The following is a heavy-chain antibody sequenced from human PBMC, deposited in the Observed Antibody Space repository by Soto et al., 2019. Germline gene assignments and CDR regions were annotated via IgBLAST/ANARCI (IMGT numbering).Heavy chain of an antibody. CDR1: GYTFTRNA. D-gene: IGHD2-21*02. CDR2: IDAGNGNT. CDR3: ARQVVTASSPIYYFDY. V-gene: IGHV1-3*01. Sequence: ASVKVSCKASGYTFTRNAIHWVRQAPGQRLEWIGKIDAGNGNTKYSQKFQGRVTITRDTSASAAYMELSTLGSEDTSMYYCARQVVTASSPIYYFDYWGQGILVTVSS. J-gene: IGHJ4*02.